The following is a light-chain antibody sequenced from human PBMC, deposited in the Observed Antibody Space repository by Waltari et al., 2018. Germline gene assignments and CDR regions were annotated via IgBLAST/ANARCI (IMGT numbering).Light chain of an antibody. Sequence: QSALTQPASVSGSPGQSITISCPGTSSDVGGYHYVSWYQQHPGKAPKLMIFDVSKRPSGVSNRFSGSKSGSTASLTISGLQAEDEADFYCNSYTSSSTWVFGGGTKLTVL. CDR2: DVS. J-gene: IGLJ3*02. CDR3: NSYTSSSTWV. V-gene: IGLV2-14*01. CDR1: SSDVGGYHY.